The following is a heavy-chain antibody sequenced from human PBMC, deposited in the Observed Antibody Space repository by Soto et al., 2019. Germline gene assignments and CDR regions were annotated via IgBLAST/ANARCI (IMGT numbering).Heavy chain of an antibody. V-gene: IGHV1-69*13. J-gene: IGHJ3*02. CDR3: ARDYSHGYPSTLDAFDI. CDR2: IIPIFGTA. CDR1: GGTFSSYA. D-gene: IGHD5-18*01. Sequence: SVKGSCKASGGTFSSYAITWVRQAPGQGLEWMGGIIPIFGTANYAQKLQGRVTITADESTSTACMELSSLRSEDTAVYYCARDYSHGYPSTLDAFDIWGQGTMVTV.